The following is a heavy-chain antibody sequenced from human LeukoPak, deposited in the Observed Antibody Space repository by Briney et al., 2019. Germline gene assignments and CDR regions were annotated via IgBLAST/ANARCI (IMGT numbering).Heavy chain of an antibody. CDR3: ARDWVYSSSKYAYYYGMDV. V-gene: IGHV4-59*01. J-gene: IGHJ6*02. CDR2: IYYSGST. Sequence: SETLSLTCAVYGGSFSGYYWSWIRQPPGKGLEWVGYIYYSGSTNYNPSLKSRVTISVDTSKNQFSLKLSSVTAADTAVYYCARDWVYSSSKYAYYYGMDVWGQGTTVTVSS. CDR1: GGSFSGYY. D-gene: IGHD6-6*01.